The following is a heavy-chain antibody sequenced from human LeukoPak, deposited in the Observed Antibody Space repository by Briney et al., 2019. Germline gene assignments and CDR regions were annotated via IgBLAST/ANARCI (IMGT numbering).Heavy chain of an antibody. Sequence: PGGSLRLSCAASGFTVSSNYMSWVRQAPGKGLEWVSVIYSGGSTYYADSVKGRFTISRDNAKNSLYLQMNSLRAEDTAVYYCARDSSGWYDDYFDYWGQGTLVTVSS. CDR3: ARDSSGWYDDYFDY. V-gene: IGHV3-66*01. D-gene: IGHD6-19*01. J-gene: IGHJ4*02. CDR1: GFTVSSNY. CDR2: IYSGGST.